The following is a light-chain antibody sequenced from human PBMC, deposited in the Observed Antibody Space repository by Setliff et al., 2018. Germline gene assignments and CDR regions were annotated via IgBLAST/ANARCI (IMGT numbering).Light chain of an antibody. CDR1: SRDIGAYIS. CDR3: CSYAASYNPYV. J-gene: IGLJ1*01. CDR2: EVT. Sequence: QSALTQPPSASGSPGQSLTISCTGTSRDIGAYISVSLYQQHPGKAPKLLIYEVTKRPSGVPDRFSGSKSGNTASLTVSGLQADDEADYFCCSYAASYNPYVFGSGTKGTVL. V-gene: IGLV2-8*01.